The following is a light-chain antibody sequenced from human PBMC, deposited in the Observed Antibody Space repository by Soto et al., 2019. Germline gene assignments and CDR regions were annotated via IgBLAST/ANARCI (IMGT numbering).Light chain of an antibody. CDR3: QQYNNWPRT. V-gene: IGKV3-15*01. Sequence: ELVMTQSPATLSVSPGERATLSCRASQSVSSNLAWYQQKPGQAPRLLIYGASTRATGFPARFSGSGSGTEFTLTISSLQSEDFAVYYCQQYNNWPRTFGQGTKV. CDR1: QSVSSN. CDR2: GAS. J-gene: IGKJ1*01.